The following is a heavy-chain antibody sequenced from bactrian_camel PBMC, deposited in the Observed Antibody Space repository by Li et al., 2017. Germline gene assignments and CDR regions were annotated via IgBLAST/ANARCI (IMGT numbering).Heavy chain of an antibody. CDR1: GYTEDSYC. J-gene: IGHJ4*01. Sequence: VQLVESGGGSVQNGGSLRLSCTVSGYTEDSYCFAWFRRAPGKNYEGVAAFYVRGGATGYDDSVKGRFTISQDNAGNTLYLQMNSLKPEDTAMYYCAASGFCHYRDYRVPANRGQGTQVTVSS. V-gene: IGHV3S42*01. D-gene: IGHD4*01. CDR2: FYVRGGAT. CDR3: AASGFCHYRDYRVPAN.